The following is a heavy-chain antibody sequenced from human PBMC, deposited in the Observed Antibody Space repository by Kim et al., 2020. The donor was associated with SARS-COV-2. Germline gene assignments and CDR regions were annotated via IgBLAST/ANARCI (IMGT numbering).Heavy chain of an antibody. CDR3: ARIVSSGWYLYFDY. D-gene: IGHD6-19*01. J-gene: IGHJ4*02. Sequence: PSLKSRVTISVDTSKNQFSLKLSSVTAADTAVYYCARIVSSGWYLYFDYWGQGTLVTVSS. V-gene: IGHV4-59*01.